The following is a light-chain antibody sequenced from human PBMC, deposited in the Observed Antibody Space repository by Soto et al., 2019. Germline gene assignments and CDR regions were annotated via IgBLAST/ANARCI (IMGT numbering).Light chain of an antibody. CDR2: AAS. CDR3: QHSYSTPPFT. V-gene: IGKV1-39*01. J-gene: IGKJ3*01. CDR1: QSISSY. Sequence: DIQMTQSPSSLSASVGDRVTITCRASQSISSYLNWYQQKPGKAPKLLIYAASSLQSGVPSRFSGSGSGTDFTLSISSLQPEDFATYYCQHSYSTPPFTVGPGTKVHMK.